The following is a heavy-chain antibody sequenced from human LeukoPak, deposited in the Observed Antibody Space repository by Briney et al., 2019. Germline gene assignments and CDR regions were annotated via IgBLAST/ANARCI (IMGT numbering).Heavy chain of an antibody. CDR3: AASSAVTMVRGVDRALDY. Sequence: SETLSLTCTVSGGSISSYYWSWIRQPAGKGLEWIGRIYTSGCTNYNPSLKSRVTMSVDTSKNQFSLKLSSVTAADTAVYYCAASSAVTMVRGVDRALDYWGQGTLVTVSS. D-gene: IGHD3-10*01. CDR1: GGSISSYY. J-gene: IGHJ4*02. V-gene: IGHV4-4*07. CDR2: IYTSGCT.